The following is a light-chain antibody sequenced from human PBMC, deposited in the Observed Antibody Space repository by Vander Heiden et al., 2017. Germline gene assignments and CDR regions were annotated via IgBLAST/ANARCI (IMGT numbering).Light chain of an antibody. CDR1: SSDVGSYNL. Sequence: SALTQPASVPGSPGPSITISCTRTSSDVGSYNLVSWYQQHPGKAPKLMIYEGSKRPSGVSNRFSGSKSGNTASLTISGLQAEDEADYYCCSYAGSSTLVVFGGGTKLTVL. J-gene: IGLJ2*01. CDR2: EGS. CDR3: CSYAGSSTLVV. V-gene: IGLV2-23*01.